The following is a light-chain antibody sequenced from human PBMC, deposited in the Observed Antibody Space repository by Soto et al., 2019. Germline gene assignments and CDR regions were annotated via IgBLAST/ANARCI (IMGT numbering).Light chain of an antibody. J-gene: IGKJ4*01. Sequence: DIVMTQSPSTLSVPLGERATITCRASQSVSSNLAWYQQKPGQAPRLLIYVASNRATGIPSRFSGSGSGTEFTLTISSLQPEDFATYYCQQYYTSPLTFGGGTKVDIK. CDR1: QSVSSN. V-gene: IGKV3-15*01. CDR3: QQYYTSPLT. CDR2: VAS.